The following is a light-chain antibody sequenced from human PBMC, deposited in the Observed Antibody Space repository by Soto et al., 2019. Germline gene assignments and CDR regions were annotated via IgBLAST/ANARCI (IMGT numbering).Light chain of an antibody. V-gene: IGLV2-23*02. J-gene: IGLJ1*01. Sequence: QSVLTQPASVSGSHGQAITISCTGTSSDVGSYNLVSWYQQHPGKAPKLMIYEVSKRPSGVSNRFSGSKSGNTASLTISGLQAEDEADYYCCSYAGSSPHYVFRTGTKVPVL. CDR3: CSYAGSSPHYV. CDR2: EVS. CDR1: SSDVGSYNL.